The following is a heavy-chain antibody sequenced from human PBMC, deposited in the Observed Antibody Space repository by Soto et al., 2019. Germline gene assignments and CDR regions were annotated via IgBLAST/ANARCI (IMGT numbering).Heavy chain of an antibody. J-gene: IGHJ4*02. D-gene: IGHD3-10*01. CDR3: ANSRVSMVRGLIIIPNY. CDR2: ISGHGDAT. V-gene: IGHV3-23*01. Sequence: XVSLRLSFAASGFPFTGYAMSWVRQAPGKGLEWVSAISGHGDATFYADSVKGRFTISRDNSKNTLYLHMNSLRAEDTALYYCANSRVSMVRGLIIIPNYWGQGTLVTVSS. CDR1: GFPFTGYA.